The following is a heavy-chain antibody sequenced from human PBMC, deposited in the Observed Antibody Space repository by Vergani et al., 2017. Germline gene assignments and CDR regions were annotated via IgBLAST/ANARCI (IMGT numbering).Heavy chain of an antibody. CDR3: ARSCSGGSCYLYYYYGMDV. CDR1: GGTFSSYA. CDR2: IIPIFGTA. Sequence: QVQLVQSGAEVKKPGSSVKVSCKASGGTFSSYAISWVRQAPGQGLEWMGRIIPIFGTANYAQKFQGRVTITADESTSTAYMELSSLRSEDTAGYYCARSCSGGSCYLYYYYGMDVWGQGTTVTVSS. J-gene: IGHJ6*02. D-gene: IGHD2-15*01. V-gene: IGHV1-69*13.